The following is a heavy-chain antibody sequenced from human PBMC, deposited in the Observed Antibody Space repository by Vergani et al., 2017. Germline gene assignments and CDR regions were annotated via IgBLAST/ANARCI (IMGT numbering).Heavy chain of an antibody. CDR2: SSGSGGSK. V-gene: IGHV3-23*01. D-gene: IGHD6-19*01. CDR3: AKPRIAVAVPTAFDI. CDR1: GFTFSSYA. Sequence: EVQLLESGGGLVQPGGSLRLSCAASGFTFSSYAMSWVRQAPGKGLEWVSASSGSGGSKYYADSVKGRFTISRDTSKNTLYLQMNSLRVEDTAVYYCAKPRIAVAVPTAFDIWGQGTMVTVSS. J-gene: IGHJ3*02.